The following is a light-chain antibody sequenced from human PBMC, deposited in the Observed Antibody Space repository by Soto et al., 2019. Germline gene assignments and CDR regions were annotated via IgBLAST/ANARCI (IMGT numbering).Light chain of an antibody. Sequence: ASLSLKASQTVHNAYLAWYQQKSGQAPRLLIFGASSRATGIPDRFSGSGTGTDSTLSSCILKPDEYPVYYCRVYDGLPITCGQGTRLEIK. CDR2: GAS. J-gene: IGKJ5*01. CDR3: RVYDGLPIT. CDR1: QTVHNAY. V-gene: IGKV3-20*01.